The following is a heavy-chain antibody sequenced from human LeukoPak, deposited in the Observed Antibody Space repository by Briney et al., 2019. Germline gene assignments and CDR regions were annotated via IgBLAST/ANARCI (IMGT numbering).Heavy chain of an antibody. CDR1: GFTFSSYA. CDR3: ARDSAVPAVLAFDI. J-gene: IGHJ3*02. CDR2: ISSSSSYI. Sequence: GGSLRLSCAASGFTFSSYAMNWVRQAPGKGREWVSPISSSSSYIYYADSVKERFTISRDNAKNSLYLQMNSLRAEDTAVYYCARDSAVPAVLAFDIWGQGTMVPVSS. V-gene: IGHV3-21*01. D-gene: IGHD2-2*01.